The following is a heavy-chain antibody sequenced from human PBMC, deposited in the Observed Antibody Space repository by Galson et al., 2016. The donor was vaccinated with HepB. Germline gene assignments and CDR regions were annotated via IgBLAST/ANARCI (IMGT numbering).Heavy chain of an antibody. J-gene: IGHJ4*02. CDR1: GYTFTDYY. CDR3: ATCEYSTSSVLDY. Sequence: VKVSCKVSGYTFTDYYMHWVQQAPGKGLEWMALVDPEDGKTLYAEKFQGRVTITTDTSTDTAYLELSSLRAEDTAVYYCATCEYSTSSVLDYWGQGTLVTVSS. D-gene: IGHD6-6*01. V-gene: IGHV1-69-2*01. CDR2: VDPEDGKT.